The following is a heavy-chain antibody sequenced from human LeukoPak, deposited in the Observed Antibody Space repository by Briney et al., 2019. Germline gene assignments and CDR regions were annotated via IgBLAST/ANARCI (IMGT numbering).Heavy chain of an antibody. CDR3: ARGDLDYYGSGSYYNQYYYYGMDV. Sequence: SETLSLTCTVSGGSISSGGYYWSWIRQPPGKGLEWIGYIYHSGSTYYNPSLKSRVTISVDTSKNQFSLKLSSVTAADTAVYYCARGDLDYYGSGSYYNQYYYYGMDVWGQGTTVTVSS. D-gene: IGHD3-10*01. V-gene: IGHV4-30-2*01. J-gene: IGHJ6*02. CDR2: IYHSGST. CDR1: GGSISSGGYY.